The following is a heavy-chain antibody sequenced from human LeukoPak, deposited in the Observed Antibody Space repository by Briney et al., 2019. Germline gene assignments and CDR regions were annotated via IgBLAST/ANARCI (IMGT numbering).Heavy chain of an antibody. V-gene: IGHV1-69*05. Sequence: SVKVSCKTAGGTFNNSAIRWGRQAAGEGVEWVGGIIHLFGTEGYEKKFQGRVTITKEESRRTVYVEMTSLTSDDTAAYSCARDVHGDYGSGWFDPWGQGTLVSVSS. D-gene: IGHD4-17*01. CDR1: GGTFNNSA. J-gene: IGHJ5*02. CDR2: IIHLFGTE. CDR3: ARDVHGDYGSGWFDP.